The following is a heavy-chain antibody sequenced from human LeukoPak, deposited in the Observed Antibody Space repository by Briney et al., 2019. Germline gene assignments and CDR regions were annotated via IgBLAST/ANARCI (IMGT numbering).Heavy chain of an antibody. CDR1: GYTFTSYG. D-gene: IGHD3-22*01. CDR3: ARGSGYYPESPGDY. CDR2: ISAYNGNT. Sequence: GASVKVSCKASGYTFTSYGISWVRQAPGQGLEWMGWISAYNGNTNYAQRFQGRVTMTTDTSTSTAHMELRTLRSDDTAVYYCARGSGYYPESPGDYWGQGTLVTVSS. J-gene: IGHJ4*02. V-gene: IGHV1-18*01.